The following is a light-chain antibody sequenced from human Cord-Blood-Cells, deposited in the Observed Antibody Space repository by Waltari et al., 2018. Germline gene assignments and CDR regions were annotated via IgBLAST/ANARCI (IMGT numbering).Light chain of an antibody. Sequence: EIVLTQSPGTLSLSPGERATLSCRASQSVSSSYLAWYQQKPGQAPRLLIYGASSRATGIPDRFSGSVSGTDFTLTISRLEPEDFAVYYCQQYGSSPWLTFGGGTKVEIK. J-gene: IGKJ4*01. V-gene: IGKV3-20*01. CDR1: QSVSSSY. CDR2: GAS. CDR3: QQYGSSPWLT.